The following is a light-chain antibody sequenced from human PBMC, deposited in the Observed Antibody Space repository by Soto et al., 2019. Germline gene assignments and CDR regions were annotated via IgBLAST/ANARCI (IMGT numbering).Light chain of an antibody. CDR3: AAWDDNLNGMV. CDR1: SSNIGSNT. CDR2: SYN. J-gene: IGLJ2*01. Sequence: QSVLTQPPSASGTPGQRVTISCSGSSSNIGSNTVNWYQQLPGTAPKLLIYSYNQRPSGVPDRFSGSKSGTSASLAISGLQSEDEADYYCAAWDDNLNGMVFGGGTKLTVL. V-gene: IGLV1-44*01.